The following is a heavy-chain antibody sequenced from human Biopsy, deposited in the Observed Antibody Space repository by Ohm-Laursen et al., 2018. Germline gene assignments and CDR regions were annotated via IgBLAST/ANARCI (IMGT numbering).Heavy chain of an antibody. D-gene: IGHD2-2*02. V-gene: IGHV2-70*16. CDR3: ARIPILVVPAAIVYRHRRHLQGLDV. J-gene: IGHJ6*02. Sequence: PTQTLTLTCTLSGFSLNTRGMSVTWIRQPPGTALEWLARIDWDVAKFYYGSLKTRLTISKDTSENHVVLTLSDVDPVDTATYYCARIPILVVPAAIVYRHRRHLQGLDVWGQGTTVIVSS. CDR1: GFSLNTRGMS. CDR2: IDWDVAK.